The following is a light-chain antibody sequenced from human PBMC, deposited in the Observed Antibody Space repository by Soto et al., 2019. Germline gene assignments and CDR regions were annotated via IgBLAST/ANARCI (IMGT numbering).Light chain of an antibody. J-gene: IGKJ4*01. Sequence: EIELTQSPCTLSLSPGERATLSCRASQSVSSSYLAWYQQQPGQVHRLLIYGASIRATGIPARFSSSGSGTDFTLTISRMEPQDFVVYYCQQYGSSPLTFGGGTKVEIK. CDR1: QSVSSSY. CDR2: GAS. CDR3: QQYGSSPLT. V-gene: IGKV3-20*01.